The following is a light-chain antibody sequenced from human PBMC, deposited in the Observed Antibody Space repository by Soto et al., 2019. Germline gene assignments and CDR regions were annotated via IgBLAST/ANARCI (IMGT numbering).Light chain of an antibody. V-gene: IGKV1D-12*01. CDR2: AAS. J-gene: IGKJ5*01. Sequence: DIQLTQSPSSVSASVGDRVTITCRASQGLSSWLAWYQQKPGKAPKLLIYAASTLQSGVPSRISGSGSGTDFTLTISRLQPEDFASYYWQQANIFPITFGQGTRLEIK. CDR3: QQANIFPIT. CDR1: QGLSSW.